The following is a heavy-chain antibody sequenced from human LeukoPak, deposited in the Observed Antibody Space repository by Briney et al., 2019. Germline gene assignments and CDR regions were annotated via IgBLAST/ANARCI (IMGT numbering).Heavy chain of an antibody. Sequence: GGSLRLSCAASGFTFSSYSMNWVRQAPGKGLEWVSSISSSSSYIYYADSVKGRFTISRDNAKNSLYLQMNSLRAEDTAVYYCARAGDDYGGNNRTDAASDIWGQGTMVTVSS. D-gene: IGHD4-23*01. CDR3: ARAGDDYGGNNRTDAASDI. CDR1: GFTFSSYS. V-gene: IGHV3-21*01. J-gene: IGHJ3*02. CDR2: ISSSSSYI.